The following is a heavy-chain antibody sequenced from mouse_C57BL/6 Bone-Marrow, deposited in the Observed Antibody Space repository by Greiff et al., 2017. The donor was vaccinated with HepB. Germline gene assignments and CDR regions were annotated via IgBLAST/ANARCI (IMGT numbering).Heavy chain of an antibody. CDR1: GFTFSSYG. CDR3: ARRTSTVVATDYAMDY. D-gene: IGHD1-1*01. CDR2: ISSGGSYT. V-gene: IGHV5-6*01. J-gene: IGHJ4*01. Sequence: EVQLVESGGDLVKPGGSLKLSCAASGFTFSSYGMSWVRQTPDKRLEWVATISSGGSYTYYPDSVKGRFTISRDNAKNTLYLQMSSLKSEDTAMYYCARRTSTVVATDYAMDYWGQGTSVTVSS.